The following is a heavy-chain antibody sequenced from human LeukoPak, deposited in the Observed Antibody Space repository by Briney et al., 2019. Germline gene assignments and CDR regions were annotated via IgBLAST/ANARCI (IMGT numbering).Heavy chain of an antibody. CDR2: IYTSGGT. Sequence: SETLSLTCTVSGGSISSYYWSWIRQPAGKGLEWIGRIYTSGGTNYNPSLKSRVTISVDKSKNQFSLKLSSVTAADTAVYYCARDAVSGSYPWFDPWGQGTLVTVSS. D-gene: IGHD1-26*01. CDR3: ARDAVSGSYPWFDP. J-gene: IGHJ5*02. CDR1: GGSISSYY. V-gene: IGHV4-4*07.